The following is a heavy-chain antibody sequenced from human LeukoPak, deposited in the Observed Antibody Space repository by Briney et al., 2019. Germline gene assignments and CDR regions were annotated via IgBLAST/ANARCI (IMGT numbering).Heavy chain of an antibody. CDR3: ARDPDYDILTGYLPPTPLDY. D-gene: IGHD3-9*01. CDR1: GYTFTSYG. V-gene: IGHV1-18*01. CDR2: ISAYNGNT. Sequence: GASVKVSCKASGYTFTSYGISWVRQAPGQGLEWMGWISAYNGNTNYAQKLQGRVTMTTDTSTSTAYMELRSLRSDDTAVYYCARDPDYDILTGYLPPTPLDYWGQGTLVTVSS. J-gene: IGHJ4*02.